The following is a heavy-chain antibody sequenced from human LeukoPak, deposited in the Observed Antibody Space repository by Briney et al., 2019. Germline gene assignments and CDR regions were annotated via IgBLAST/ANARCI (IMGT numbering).Heavy chain of an antibody. D-gene: IGHD3-10*01. J-gene: IGHJ4*02. CDR3: AEDLDGAYYFDY. V-gene: IGHV3-30*02. CDR1: GFTFSSYG. CDR2: IRYDGSNK. Sequence: PGGSLRLSCAASGFTFSSYGMHWVRQAPGKGLEWVAFIRYDGSNKYYADSVKGRFTISRDNSKNTLYLQMNSLRAEDTAVYYCAEDLDGAYYFDYWGQGTLVTVSS.